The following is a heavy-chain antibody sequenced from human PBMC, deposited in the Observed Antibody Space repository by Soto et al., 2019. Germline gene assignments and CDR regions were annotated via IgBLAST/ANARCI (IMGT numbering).Heavy chain of an antibody. V-gene: IGHV5-10-1*01. D-gene: IGHD6-13*01. Sequence: EVQLVQSGAEVKKPEESLRISCKGSGYSFTSYWISWVRQMPGKGLEWMGRIDPSDSYTNYSPSFQGHVTISADKSIXPAYLQWSSLKAADTAMYYCARLQAAAGDNDLTFDYWGQGTLVTVSS. J-gene: IGHJ4*02. CDR3: ARLQAAAGDNDLTFDY. CDR2: IDPSDSYT. CDR1: GYSFTSYW.